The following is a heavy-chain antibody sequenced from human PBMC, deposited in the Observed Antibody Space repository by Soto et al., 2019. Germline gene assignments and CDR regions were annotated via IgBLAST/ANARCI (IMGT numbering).Heavy chain of an antibody. V-gene: IGHV3-73*01. CDR3: TSAQAAAGVRGGY. J-gene: IGHJ4*02. D-gene: IGHD6-13*01. CDR1: GFTFSGSA. CDR2: IRSKANSYAT. Sequence: GGSLRLSCAASGFTFSGSAMHWVRQASGKGLEWVGRIRSKANSYATAYAASVKGRFTISRDDSKNAAYLQMNSLKTEDTAVYYCTSAQAAAGVRGGYWGQGTLVTVS.